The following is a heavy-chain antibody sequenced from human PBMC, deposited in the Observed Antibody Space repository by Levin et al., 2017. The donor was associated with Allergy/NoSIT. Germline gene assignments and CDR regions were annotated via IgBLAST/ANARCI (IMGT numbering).Heavy chain of an antibody. J-gene: IGHJ5*02. CDR3: ARGPLGSSSSYWCDP. D-gene: IGHD6-6*01. CDR2: MNPNSGNT. Sequence: GESLKISCKASGYTFTSYDINWVRQATGQGLEWMGWMNPNSGNTGYAQKFQGRVTMTRNTSISTAYMELSSLRSEDTAVYYCARGPLGSSSSYWCDPWGQGTLVTVSS. V-gene: IGHV1-8*01. CDR1: GYTFTSYD.